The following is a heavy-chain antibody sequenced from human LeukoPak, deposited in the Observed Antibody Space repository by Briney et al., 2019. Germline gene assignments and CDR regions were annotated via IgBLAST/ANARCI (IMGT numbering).Heavy chain of an antibody. V-gene: IGHV4-59*12. J-gene: IGHJ5*02. CDR1: GGSISSYY. Sequence: SETLSLTCTVSGGSISSYYWSWIRQPPGKGLEWIGYIYHSGSTYYNPSLKGRVTISVDRSKNQFSLKLSSVTAADTAVYYCARSRIAAAGTGGWFDPWGQGTLVTVSS. D-gene: IGHD6-13*01. CDR2: IYHSGST. CDR3: ARSRIAAAGTGGWFDP.